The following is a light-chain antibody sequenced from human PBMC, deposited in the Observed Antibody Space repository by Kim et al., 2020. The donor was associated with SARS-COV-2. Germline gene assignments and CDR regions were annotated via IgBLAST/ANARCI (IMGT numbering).Light chain of an antibody. CDR2: QDD. CDR3: QTWDGITAV. Sequence: SYELTQPPSVSVSPGQTASITCSGDDLGDKYTCWYQQKPGQSPLLVIYQDDRRPSGIPDRFSGSNSGNTATLTFSGTQAMDEADYYCQTWDGITAVFGGGTQLTVL. CDR1: DLGDKY. J-gene: IGLJ3*02. V-gene: IGLV3-1*01.